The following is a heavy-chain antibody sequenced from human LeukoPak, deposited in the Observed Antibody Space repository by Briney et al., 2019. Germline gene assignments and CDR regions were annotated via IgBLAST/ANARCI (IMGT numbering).Heavy chain of an antibody. V-gene: IGHV1-18*01. CDR2: ISPNNGIT. Sequence: ASVTVSFKASGYTFTNYDITWVRQAPGQGLEWMGWISPNNGITHYAQNLQGRVTMTTDTSANTAYMDLRSLRSDDTAVYYCARGGSGWSRDYWGQGTLVTVSS. CDR1: GYTFTNYD. CDR3: ARGGSGWSRDY. J-gene: IGHJ4*02. D-gene: IGHD6-19*01.